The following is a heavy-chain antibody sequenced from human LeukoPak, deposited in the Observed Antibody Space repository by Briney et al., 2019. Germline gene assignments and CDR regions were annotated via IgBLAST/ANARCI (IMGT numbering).Heavy chain of an antibody. Sequence: SQTLSLTCAISGDSVSSNTAAWNWIRQSPSRGLEWLGRTYYRSKWYNNYAVSVKSRISIKPDTSKNQFSLQLKSVTPEDTAMYYCAREQTGDQNFDYWGQGTLVTVSS. J-gene: IGHJ4*02. V-gene: IGHV6-1*01. CDR1: GDSVSSNTAA. D-gene: IGHD7-27*01. CDR2: TYYRSKWYN. CDR3: AREQTGDQNFDY.